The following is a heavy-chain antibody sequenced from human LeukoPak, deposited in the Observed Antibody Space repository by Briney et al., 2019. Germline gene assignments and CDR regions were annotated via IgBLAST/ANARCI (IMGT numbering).Heavy chain of an antibody. CDR2: ISGSGGST. V-gene: IGHV3-23*01. D-gene: IGHD6-19*01. CDR1: GFTFSSYA. Sequence: GGSLRLSCAASGFTFSSYAMSWVRQAPGKGLEWVSAISGSGGSTYYADSVKGRFPISRDNSKNTLYLQMNSLRAEDTAVYYCARDRRHRSIAVAGRWYFDLWGRGTLVTVSS. J-gene: IGHJ2*01. CDR3: ARDRRHRSIAVAGRWYFDL.